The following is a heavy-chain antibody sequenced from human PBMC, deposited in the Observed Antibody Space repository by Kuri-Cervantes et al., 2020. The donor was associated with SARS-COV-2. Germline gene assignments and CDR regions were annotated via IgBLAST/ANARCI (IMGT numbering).Heavy chain of an antibody. D-gene: IGHD3-16*01. V-gene: IGHV4-59*12. Sequence: ESLKISCTVSGGSISSYYWSWIRQPPGKGLEWIGYIYYSGSTNYNPSLKSRVTISVDTSKNQFSLKLSSVTAADTAVYYCAREGTFAFDYWGQGTLVTVSS. CDR2: IYYSGST. J-gene: IGHJ4*02. CDR3: AREGTFAFDY. CDR1: GGSISSYY.